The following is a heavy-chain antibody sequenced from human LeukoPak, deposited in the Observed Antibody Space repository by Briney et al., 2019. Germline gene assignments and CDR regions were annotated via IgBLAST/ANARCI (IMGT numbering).Heavy chain of an antibody. CDR3: ARPLEGYYYDSSGPLGTDY. J-gene: IGHJ4*02. CDR1: GFTLSSYT. V-gene: IGHV3-30-3*01. D-gene: IGHD3-22*01. Sequence: PGGSLRLSCAASGFTLSSYTMHWVRQAPGKGLEWVAVISYDGSNKYYADSVKGRFTISRDNSKNTLYLQMNSLRAEDTAVYYCARPLEGYYYDSSGPLGTDYWGQGTLVTVSS. CDR2: ISYDGSNK.